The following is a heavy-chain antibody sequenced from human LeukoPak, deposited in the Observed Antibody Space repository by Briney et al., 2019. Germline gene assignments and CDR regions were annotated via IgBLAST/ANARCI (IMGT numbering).Heavy chain of an antibody. CDR1: GGSISSYY. V-gene: IGHV4-59*08. J-gene: IGHJ4*02. CDR3: ATSGYSHGGDY. Sequence: SETLSLTCTVSGGSISSYYWSWIRQPPGKGLEWIGHIYYSGSTNYNPSLKSRVTISVDTSKNQFSLKLSSVTAADTAVYYCATSGYSHGGDYWGQGTLVTVSS. D-gene: IGHD5-18*01. CDR2: IYYSGST.